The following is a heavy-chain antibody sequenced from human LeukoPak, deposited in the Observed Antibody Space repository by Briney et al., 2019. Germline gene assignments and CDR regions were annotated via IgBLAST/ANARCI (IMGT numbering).Heavy chain of an antibody. CDR3: ARTSIYCDSSGYRS. Sequence: SETLSLTCAVYGGSFSGYYWSWIRQPPWKGLEWIGEINHSGSTNYNPSLKSRVTISVDTSKNQFSLKLSSVTAADTAVYYCARTSIYCDSSGYRSWGQGTLVTVSS. CDR1: GGSFSGYY. CDR2: INHSGST. D-gene: IGHD3-22*01. J-gene: IGHJ5*02. V-gene: IGHV4-34*01.